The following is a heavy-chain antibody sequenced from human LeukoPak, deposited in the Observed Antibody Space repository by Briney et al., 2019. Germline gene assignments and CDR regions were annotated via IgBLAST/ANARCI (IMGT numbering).Heavy chain of an antibody. Sequence: SQTLSLTCAISGDSVSSNSAAWNWIRQSPSRGLEWLGRTYYRSKWYNGYAVSVKSRITINPDTSKNQFSLQLNSVTPEDTAVYYCARETLRYFDWLLYSAFDIWGQGTMVTVSS. CDR2: TYYRSKWYN. CDR3: ARETLRYFDWLLYSAFDI. V-gene: IGHV6-1*01. D-gene: IGHD3-9*01. CDR1: GDSVSSNSAA. J-gene: IGHJ3*02.